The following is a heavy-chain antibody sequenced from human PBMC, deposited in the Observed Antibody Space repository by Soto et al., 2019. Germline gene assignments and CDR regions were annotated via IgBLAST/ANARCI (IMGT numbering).Heavy chain of an antibody. CDR3: ARYYDSSGYYGSSWFDP. CDR1: EGSFRGYC. V-gene: IGHV4-39*01. J-gene: IGHJ5*02. D-gene: IGHD3-22*01. Sequence: PSLTLPLPCAVFEGSFRGYCWGWIRQTPGKGLEWIGSIYYSGSTYYNPSLKSRVTISVGTSKNQFSLKLSSVTAADTAVYYCARYYDSSGYYGSSWFDPWGQGTLVTVSS. CDR2: IYYSGST.